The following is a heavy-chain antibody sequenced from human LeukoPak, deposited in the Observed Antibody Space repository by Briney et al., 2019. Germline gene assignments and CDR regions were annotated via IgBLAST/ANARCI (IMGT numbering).Heavy chain of an antibody. Sequence: PGGSLRLSCAASGVTVSNNYMSWVRQGPRKGLEWVSVIYSGDNTYYVDSVKGRFTISRDTSKNTLDLQMNNLRAEDTAVYYCAKDRETYEYTFDYWGQGTLVTVSS. J-gene: IGHJ4*02. D-gene: IGHD6-6*01. CDR3: AKDRETYEYTFDY. CDR1: GVTVSNNY. V-gene: IGHV3-66*01. CDR2: IYSGDNT.